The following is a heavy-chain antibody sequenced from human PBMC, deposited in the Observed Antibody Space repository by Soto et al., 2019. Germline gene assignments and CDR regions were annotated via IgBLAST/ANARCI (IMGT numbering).Heavy chain of an antibody. D-gene: IGHD2-21*01. CDR2: ISAYNGNT. CDR1: GYTFSRYG. CDR3: ARDQGFRVVINSNWFDP. V-gene: IGHV1-18*01. Sequence: ASVKVSCKASGYTFSRYGIIWVRQAPGQGLEWMGWISAYNGNTNSAEKLRGRLTMTTDASTTTAYMELRSLRSDDTAIYYCARDQGFRVVINSNWFDPWGQGTLVTVS. J-gene: IGHJ5*02.